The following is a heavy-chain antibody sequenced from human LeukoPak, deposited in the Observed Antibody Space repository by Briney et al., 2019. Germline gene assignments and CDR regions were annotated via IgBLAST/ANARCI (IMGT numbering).Heavy chain of an antibody. Sequence: SQTLSPTCAVYGGSFSGYYWSWIRQPPGKGLEWIGEINHSGSTNYNPSLKSRVTISVDTSKNQFSLKQSSVTAADTAVYYCASITIFGVVPTTTWFDPWGQGTLVTVSS. CDR3: ASITIFGVVPTTTWFDP. J-gene: IGHJ5*02. D-gene: IGHD3-3*01. CDR2: INHSGST. CDR1: GGSFSGYY. V-gene: IGHV4-34*01.